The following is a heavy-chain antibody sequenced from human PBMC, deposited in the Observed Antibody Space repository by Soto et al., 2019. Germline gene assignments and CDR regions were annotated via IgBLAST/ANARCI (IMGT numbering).Heavy chain of an antibody. J-gene: IGHJ4*02. Sequence: SETLSLTCTVSGGSISSSSYYWGWIRQPPGKGLEWIGSIYYSGSTYYNPSLKSRVTISVDTSKNQFSLKLSSVTAADTAVYYCARQPSSGSSGWIYYFDYWGQGTLVTVSS. V-gene: IGHV4-39*01. CDR2: IYYSGST. CDR1: GGSISSSSYY. D-gene: IGHD6-19*01. CDR3: ARQPSSGSSGWIYYFDY.